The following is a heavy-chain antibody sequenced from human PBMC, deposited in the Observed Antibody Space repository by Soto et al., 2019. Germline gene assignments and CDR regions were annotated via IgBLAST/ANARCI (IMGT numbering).Heavy chain of an antibody. J-gene: IGHJ5*02. V-gene: IGHV4-31*03. D-gene: IGHD2-21*01. CDR2: IYVTGAV. CDR1: GSTFSSETKC. Sequence: TLRLTCSVSGSTFSSETKCWVCQRQGQGKGLEWIGHIYVTGAVDYNPSLRDRITISQDTSERQFSLNLRLVTAADTAVYYCARLRIATNNYKWFDPWGQGTLVTVSS. CDR3: ARLRIATNNYKWFDP.